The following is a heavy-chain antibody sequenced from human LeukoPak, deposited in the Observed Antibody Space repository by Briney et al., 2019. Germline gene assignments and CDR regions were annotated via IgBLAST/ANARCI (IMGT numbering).Heavy chain of an antibody. CDR1: GGSFSGYY. Sequence: KPPETLSLTCAVYGGSFSGYYWSWIRQPPGKGLEWIGEINHSGSTNYNPSLKSRVTISVDTSKNQFSLKLSSVTAADTAVYYCARRDYVWGSYRYTNGAFDIWGQGTMVTVSS. J-gene: IGHJ3*02. V-gene: IGHV4-34*01. D-gene: IGHD3-16*02. CDR2: INHSGST. CDR3: ARRDYVWGSYRYTNGAFDI.